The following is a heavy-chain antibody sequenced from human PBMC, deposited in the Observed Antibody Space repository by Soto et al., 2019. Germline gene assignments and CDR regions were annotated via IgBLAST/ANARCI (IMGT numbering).Heavy chain of an antibody. CDR1: GYTFSDYD. V-gene: IGHV1-8*01. J-gene: IGHJ4*02. CDR2: MNPRSGNT. CDR3: ARSPACGACYTDIDC. Sequence: QVQLVQSGAEVKEPGASVKVSCKASGYTFSDYDINWVRQASGQGLEWMGWMNPRSGNTGYAQKFQGRVTMTRSTSITTAYMELSSLTYEDTAVYYCARSPACGACYTDIDCWGQGTRVTVSS. D-gene: IGHD2-2*02.